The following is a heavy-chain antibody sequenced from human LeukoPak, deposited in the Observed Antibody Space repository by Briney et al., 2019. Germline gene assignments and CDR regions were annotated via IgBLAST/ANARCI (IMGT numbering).Heavy chain of an antibody. Sequence: SETLSLTCTVSGGSISSYYWSWLRQPPGKGLEWIRYIYYSGSTNYNPSLKSRVTISVDTSKNQFSLKLSSVTAADTAVYYCASTPSPSAVFGVVIDAFDIWGQGTMVTVSS. CDR2: IYYSGST. V-gene: IGHV4-59*01. CDR3: ASTPSPSAVFGVVIDAFDI. CDR1: GGSISSYY. D-gene: IGHD3-3*01. J-gene: IGHJ3*02.